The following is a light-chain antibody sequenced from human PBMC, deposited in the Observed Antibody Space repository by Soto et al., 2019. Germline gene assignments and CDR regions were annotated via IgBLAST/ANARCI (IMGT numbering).Light chain of an antibody. Sequence: SYELTQPLSVSVALGQTARITCGGSNIGSKSVHWYQKRPGQAPVVVMYRDYHRPSEIPERFSGSNSGNTATLTISRAQAGDEADYYCQVWDSTTAVLFGGGNKVTVL. CDR3: QVWDSTTAVL. V-gene: IGLV3-9*01. CDR2: RDY. CDR1: NIGSKS. J-gene: IGLJ2*01.